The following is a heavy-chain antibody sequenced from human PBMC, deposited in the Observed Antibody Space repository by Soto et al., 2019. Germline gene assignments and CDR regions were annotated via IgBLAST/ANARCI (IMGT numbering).Heavy chain of an antibody. CDR2: INPNSGGT. D-gene: IGHD1-26*01. Sequence: ASVKVSCKASGYTFTGYYMHWVRQAPGQGLEWMGWINPNSGGTNYAQKFQRRVTMTRDTSISTAYMELSRLRSDDTGVYYCALPEGERLQDAFDIWGQGTMVTDSS. CDR3: ALPEGERLQDAFDI. J-gene: IGHJ3*02. CDR1: GYTFTGYY. V-gene: IGHV1-2*02.